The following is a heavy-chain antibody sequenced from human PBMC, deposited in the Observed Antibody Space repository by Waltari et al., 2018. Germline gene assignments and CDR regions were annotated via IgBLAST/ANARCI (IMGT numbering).Heavy chain of an antibody. D-gene: IGHD1-20*01. V-gene: IGHV4-39*07. CDR3: ARGGPRSITGKGGWFDP. CDR1: GGSISSSSYY. Sequence: QLQLQESGPGLVKPSETLSLTCTVSGGSISSSSYYWGWIRQPPGKGLEWIGSIYYSGGTYYNPSLKSRVTISVDTSKNQFSLKLSSVTAADTAVYYCARGGPRSITGKGGWFDPWGQGTLVTVSS. CDR2: IYYSGGT. J-gene: IGHJ5*02.